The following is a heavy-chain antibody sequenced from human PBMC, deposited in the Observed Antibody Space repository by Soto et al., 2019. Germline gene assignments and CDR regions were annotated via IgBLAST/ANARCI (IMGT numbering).Heavy chain of an antibody. CDR3: ARYYYGSGSYNWFDP. Sequence: QVQLVQSGAEVKKPGSSVKVSCKASGGTFSSYTISWVRQAPGQGLEWMGRIIPILGIANYAQKFQGRVTITADKSTSTAYMELSRLRSEDTAVYYCARYYYGSGSYNWFDPWGQGTLVTVSS. J-gene: IGHJ5*02. V-gene: IGHV1-69*02. D-gene: IGHD3-10*01. CDR1: GGTFSSYT. CDR2: IIPILGIA.